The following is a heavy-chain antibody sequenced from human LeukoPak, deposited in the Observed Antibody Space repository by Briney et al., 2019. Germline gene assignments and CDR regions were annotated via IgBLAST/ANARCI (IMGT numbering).Heavy chain of an antibody. CDR3: ARDLSRSFSTIRGLIQHREFDF. Sequence: GSLRLSCAASGFTFRSYWMSWVRQAPGKGLEWVANIKQDGSEKYYVDSVKGRFTISKDNAKNSLYLQMNSLRAEDTAVYYCARDLSRSFSTIRGLIQHREFDFWGRGTLVTVSS. CDR1: GFTFRSYW. CDR2: IKQDGSEK. D-gene: IGHD3-10*01. J-gene: IGHJ4*02. V-gene: IGHV3-7*01.